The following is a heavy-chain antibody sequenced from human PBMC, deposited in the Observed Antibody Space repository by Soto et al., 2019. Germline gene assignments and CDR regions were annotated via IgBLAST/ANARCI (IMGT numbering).Heavy chain of an antibody. Sequence: SETLSLTCTVSGGSISSYYWSWIRQPPGKGLEWIGYIYYSGSTNYNPSLKSRVTISVDTSKNQFSLKLSSVTAADTAVYYCARGPDIVVVPAAPQFDYWGQGTLVTVSS. D-gene: IGHD2-2*01. J-gene: IGHJ4*02. CDR2: IYYSGST. CDR1: GGSISSYY. CDR3: ARGPDIVVVPAAPQFDY. V-gene: IGHV4-59*01.